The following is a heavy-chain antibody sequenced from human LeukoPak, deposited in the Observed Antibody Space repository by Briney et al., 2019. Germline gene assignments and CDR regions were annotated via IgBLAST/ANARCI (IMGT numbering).Heavy chain of an antibody. CDR1: GYTFTGYY. J-gene: IGHJ4*02. CDR2: INPNSGGT. D-gene: IGHD2-15*01. V-gene: IGHV1-2*02. CDR3: ARRLSGRQFDY. Sequence: ASVKVSCKASGYTFTGYYMSWVRQAPGQGLEWMGWINPNSGGTNYAQKFQGRVTITRDTSISTAYMELSRLRSDDTAVYYCARRLSGRQFDYWGQGTLVTVSS.